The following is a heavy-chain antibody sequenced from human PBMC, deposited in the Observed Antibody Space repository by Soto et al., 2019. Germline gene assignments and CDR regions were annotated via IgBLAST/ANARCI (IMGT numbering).Heavy chain of an antibody. Sequence: GGSLRLSCAASGFSFSSYIMHWVRQAPGKGLEWVALIFPNGRSIFYTDSVKGRSTISRDNSNNMLYLQMNSLKAEDTAVYYCAREMNYFGSGSLPDYWGQGMLVTVSS. D-gene: IGHD3-10*01. V-gene: IGHV3-30*03. CDR1: GFSFSSYI. CDR2: IFPNGRSI. J-gene: IGHJ4*02. CDR3: AREMNYFGSGSLPDY.